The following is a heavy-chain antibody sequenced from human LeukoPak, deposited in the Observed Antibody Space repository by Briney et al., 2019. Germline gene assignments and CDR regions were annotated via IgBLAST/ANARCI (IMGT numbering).Heavy chain of an antibody. Sequence: GGSLRLSCAASGFTFSSYWMHWVRQAPGKGLVWVSRINSDGSSTSYADSVKGRFTISRDNSKNTLYLQMNSLRTEDTAVYYCAKDSQYYYIDVWGKGTTVTVSS. V-gene: IGHV3-74*01. CDR3: AKDSQYYYIDV. CDR1: GFTFSSYW. CDR2: INSDGSST. J-gene: IGHJ6*03.